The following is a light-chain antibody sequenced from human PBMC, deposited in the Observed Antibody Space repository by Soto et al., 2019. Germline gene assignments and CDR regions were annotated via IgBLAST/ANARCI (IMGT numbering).Light chain of an antibody. Sequence: QSVLTQPPSASGTPGQRVTISCSGASSNIEVNYVYWYQKLPGTAPRLLIYRNNQRPSGVPDRFSGSKSGTSASLAISALRSEDEADYYCTVSDDSLRGRLFGGGTKLTVL. V-gene: IGLV1-47*01. CDR2: RNN. CDR1: SSNIEVNY. CDR3: TVSDDSLRGRL. J-gene: IGLJ2*01.